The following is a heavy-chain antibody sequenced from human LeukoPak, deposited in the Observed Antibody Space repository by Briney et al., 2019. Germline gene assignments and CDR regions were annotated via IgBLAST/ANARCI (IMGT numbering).Heavy chain of an antibody. CDR1: GFTFSSYA. V-gene: IGHV3-23*01. D-gene: IGHD3-16*01. CDR3: AKGFYGLRDAFDI. Sequence: QPGRSLRLSCAASGFTFSSYAMSWVRQAPGKGLEWVSAISGSGGSTYYADSVKGRFTISRDNSKNTLYLQMNSLRAEDTAVYYCAKGFYGLRDAFDIWGQGTMVTVSS. J-gene: IGHJ3*02. CDR2: ISGSGGST.